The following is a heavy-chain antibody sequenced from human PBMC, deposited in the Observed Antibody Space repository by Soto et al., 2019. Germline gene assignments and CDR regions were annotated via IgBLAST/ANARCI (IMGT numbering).Heavy chain of an antibody. V-gene: IGHV1-18*01. Sequence: GASVKLSCKASGYTFTTYGISWVRQAPGQGLEWMGWISAYNGDTNYAQKLQGRVTMTTDTSTSTAYMELRSLRSDDTALYYCARKLLYYYYGMDVWGQGTTVTVSS. CDR1: GYTFTTYG. CDR3: ARKLLYYYYGMDV. D-gene: IGHD1-7*01. J-gene: IGHJ6*02. CDR2: ISAYNGDT.